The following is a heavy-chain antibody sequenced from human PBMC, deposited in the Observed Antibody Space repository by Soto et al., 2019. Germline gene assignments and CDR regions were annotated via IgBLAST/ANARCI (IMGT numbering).Heavy chain of an antibody. V-gene: IGHV4-31*03. CDR1: GGSISSGGYY. J-gene: IGHJ6*02. CDR2: IYYSGST. CDR3: ARDNPLYYYGMDV. Sequence: PSETLYLTCTVSGGSISSGGYYWSWIRQHPGKGLEWIGYIYYSGSTYYNPSLKSRVTIAVDTSKNQLSLKLSSVTAADTAVYYCARDNPLYYYGMDVWGQGTTVTVSS.